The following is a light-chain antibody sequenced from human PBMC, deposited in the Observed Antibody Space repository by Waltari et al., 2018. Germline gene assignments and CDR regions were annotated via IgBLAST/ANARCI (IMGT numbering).Light chain of an antibody. CDR1: SSDVGSYNY. CDR2: DNN. J-gene: IGLJ3*02. V-gene: IGLV2-11*01. CDR3: AVWESSLSVWT. Sequence: QSALTQPRSVSGSPGQSVTISCTGTSSDVGSYNYVSWYQQHPGKAPTLLIYDNNKRASEIPARFSGSKSAASATLDITGLQTGDEGTYYCAVWESSLSVWTFGGGTKLTVL.